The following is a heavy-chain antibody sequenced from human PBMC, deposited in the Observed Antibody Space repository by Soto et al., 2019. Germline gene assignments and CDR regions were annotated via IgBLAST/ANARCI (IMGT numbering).Heavy chain of an antibody. V-gene: IGHV1-69*02. CDR1: GGTFSSYT. CDR3: AGHRGDPRVKATSRFDY. D-gene: IGHD2-21*02. Sequence: QVQLVQSGAEVKKPGSSVKVSCKASGGTFSSYTISWVRQAPGQGLEWMGRIIPILGIANYAQKFQGRVTITADKPMSTAYMELSSLRSEDTVVYYCAGHRGDPRVKATSRFDYWGQGTLVTVSS. J-gene: IGHJ4*02. CDR2: IIPILGIA.